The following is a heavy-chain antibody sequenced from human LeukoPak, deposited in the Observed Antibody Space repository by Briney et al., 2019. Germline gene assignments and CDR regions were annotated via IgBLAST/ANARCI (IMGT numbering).Heavy chain of an antibody. Sequence: PGGSLRLSCAASGFTFSSYWMHWVRQAPGKGLVWVSRINSDGSSTSYADSVKGRFTISRDNAKNTLYLQMNSLRAEDTAVYYCAREATVTPHGAFDIWGQGTMVTVSS. CDR3: AREATVTPHGAFDI. V-gene: IGHV3-74*01. J-gene: IGHJ3*02. CDR2: INSDGSST. CDR1: GFTFSSYW. D-gene: IGHD4-17*01.